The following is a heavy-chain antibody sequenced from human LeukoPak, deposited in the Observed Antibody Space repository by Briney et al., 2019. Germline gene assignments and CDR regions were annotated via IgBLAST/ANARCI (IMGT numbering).Heavy chain of an antibody. J-gene: IGHJ5*02. D-gene: IGHD2-15*01. CDR3: AKDPRNLYCSGGSCYPTDP. V-gene: IGHV4-34*01. CDR1: GGSFSGYY. Sequence: SETLSLTCAVYGGSFSGYYWSWIRQPPGKGLEWIGEINHSGSTNYNPSLKSRVTISVDTSKNQFSLKLSSVTAADTAVYYCAKDPRNLYCSGGSCYPTDPWGQGTLVTVSS. CDR2: INHSGST.